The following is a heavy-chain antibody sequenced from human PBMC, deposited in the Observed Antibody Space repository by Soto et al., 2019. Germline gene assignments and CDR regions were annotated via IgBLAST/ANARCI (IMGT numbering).Heavy chain of an antibody. Sequence: QVQLVQSGAEVKKPGASVKVSCKASGYTFTSYGISWVRQAPGQGLEWMGWISAYNVNTNSAQQLQGRGTMTTDTSASPAYMELRSRRSDDTAVYYFARALSDSRGWSSRYYYYMDVWGKGTTVTVSS. V-gene: IGHV1-18*01. CDR2: ISAYNVNT. CDR3: ARALSDSRGWSSRYYYYMDV. J-gene: IGHJ6*03. CDR1: GYTFTSYG. D-gene: IGHD6-19*01.